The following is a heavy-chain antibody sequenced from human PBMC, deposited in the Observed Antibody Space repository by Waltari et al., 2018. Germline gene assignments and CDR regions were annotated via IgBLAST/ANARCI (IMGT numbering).Heavy chain of an antibody. CDR3: VRGGELLFFDY. V-gene: IGHV1-3*01. D-gene: IGHD1-26*01. J-gene: IGHJ4*02. CDR1: GYTFTNYA. CDR2: INGDNGNT. Sequence: QVQLVQSGAEVKKPGASVKVSCKASGYTFTNYAMHWVRQAPGQRLEWMGWINGDNGNTKYSQKFQGRVTITRDTSASTAYMELSSLRSEDTAVYYCVRGGELLFFDYWGQGTLVTVSS.